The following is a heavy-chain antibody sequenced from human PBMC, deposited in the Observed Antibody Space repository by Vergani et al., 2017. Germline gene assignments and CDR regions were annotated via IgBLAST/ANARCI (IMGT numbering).Heavy chain of an antibody. J-gene: IGHJ6*02. CDR3: AKDQYCSRGSCYPTPMDV. CDR1: RGSISSSSYY. CDR2: IYYSGST. D-gene: IGHD2-15*01. Sequence: QLQLQESGPGLVKPSETLSLTCTVSRGSISSSSYYWGWIRQPPGKGLEWIGYIYYSGSTNYNPSLKSRVTISVDTSKNQFSLKLSSVTAADTAIYYCAKDQYCSRGSCYPTPMDVWGQGTTVTVSS. V-gene: IGHV4-61*05.